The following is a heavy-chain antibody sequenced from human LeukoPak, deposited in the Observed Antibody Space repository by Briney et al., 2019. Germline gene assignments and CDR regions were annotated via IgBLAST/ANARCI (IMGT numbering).Heavy chain of an antibody. V-gene: IGHV7-4-1*02. Sequence: GASVKVSCKASGYTFTSYGISWVRQAPGQGLEWMGWINTNTGNPTYAQGFTGRFVFSLDTSVSTAYLQISSLKAEDTAVYYCARETMVRGVIFFDYWGQGTLVTVSS. CDR3: ARETMVRGVIFFDY. D-gene: IGHD3-10*01. CDR2: INTNTGNP. CDR1: GYTFTSYG. J-gene: IGHJ4*02.